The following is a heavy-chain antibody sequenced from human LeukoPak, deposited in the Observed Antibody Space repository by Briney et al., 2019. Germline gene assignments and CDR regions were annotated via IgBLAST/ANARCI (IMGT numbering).Heavy chain of an antibody. D-gene: IGHD3-3*01. CDR2: ISSSSSSTI. J-gene: IGHJ4*02. CDR3: ARAAIFGVVITSYYFDY. V-gene: IGHV3-48*01. CDR1: GFTFSSYS. Sequence: GGSLRLSCAASGFTFSSYSMNWVRQAPGKGLEWVSYISSSSSSTIYYADSVKGRFTISRDNAKNSLYLQMNSLRAEDTAVYYCARAAIFGVVITSYYFDYWGQGTLVTVSS.